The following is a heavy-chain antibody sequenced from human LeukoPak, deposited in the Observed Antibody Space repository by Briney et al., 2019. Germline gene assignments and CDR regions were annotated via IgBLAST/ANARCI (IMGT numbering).Heavy chain of an antibody. D-gene: IGHD6-13*01. CDR2: ISYDGSNK. CDR3: ARGEQLVDY. V-gene: IGHV3-30-3*01. J-gene: IGHJ4*02. Sequence: GGSLRLSCAASGFTFSSYAMHWVRQAPGKGLEWVAVISYDGSNKYYADSVKGRFTISRDNSKNTLYLQMNSLRSDDTAVYYCARGEQLVDYWGQGTLVTVSS. CDR1: GFTFSSYA.